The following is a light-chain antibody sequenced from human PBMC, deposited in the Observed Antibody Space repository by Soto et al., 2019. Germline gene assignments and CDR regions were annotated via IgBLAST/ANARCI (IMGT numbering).Light chain of an antibody. V-gene: IGLV1-40*01. J-gene: IGLJ1*01. CDR2: GNS. CDR1: SSNIGAGHD. Sequence: QSVLTQPPSLSGAPGQRVTISCTGSSSNIGAGHDVHWYQQLPGTAPKLLIYGNSNRPSGVPDRFSGSKSGTSASLAITGLQAEDEADYYCQSYDSSLSGYYVFGTGTKVTVL. CDR3: QSYDSSLSGYYV.